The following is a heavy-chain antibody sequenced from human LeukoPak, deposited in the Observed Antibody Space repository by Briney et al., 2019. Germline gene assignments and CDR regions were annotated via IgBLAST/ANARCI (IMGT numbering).Heavy chain of an antibody. CDR1: GFTFSSYS. Sequence: GGSLRLSCAASGFTFSSYSMNWVRQAPGKGLEWVSYISSSSSTIYYADSVKGRFTISRDNAKNSLYLQMNSLRAEDTAVYYCARGSSIAARPRYFDYWGQGTLVTVSS. CDR2: ISSSSSTI. CDR3: ARGSSIAARPRYFDY. D-gene: IGHD6-6*01. J-gene: IGHJ4*02. V-gene: IGHV3-48*01.